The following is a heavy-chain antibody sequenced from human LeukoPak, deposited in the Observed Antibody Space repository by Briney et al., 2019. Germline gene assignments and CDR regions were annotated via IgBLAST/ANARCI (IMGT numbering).Heavy chain of an antibody. CDR3: AKSHSSGDDY. V-gene: IGHV3-9*01. Sequence: GGSLRLSCAASGFTFDDYAMHWVRQAPGKGLEWVSGISWNSGSIGYADSVKGRFTISRDNAKNSLYLQMNSLRGEDTALYYCAKSHSSGDDYWGQGTLVTVSS. J-gene: IGHJ4*02. CDR2: ISWNSGSI. D-gene: IGHD6-19*01. CDR1: GFTFDDYA.